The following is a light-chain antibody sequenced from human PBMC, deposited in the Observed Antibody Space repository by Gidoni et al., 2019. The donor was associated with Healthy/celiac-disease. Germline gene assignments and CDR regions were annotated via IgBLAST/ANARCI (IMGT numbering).Light chain of an antibody. Sequence: ETVLTQSPATLSLSPGERATLSCRASQSVSSSLAWYQQKPGQAPRLLIYDASTRATGIPARFIGSGSGTDFTLTISSLEPEDFVVYYCQQRGNWPLTFGGGTKVEIK. V-gene: IGKV3-11*01. CDR2: DAS. CDR3: QQRGNWPLT. CDR1: QSVSSS. J-gene: IGKJ4*01.